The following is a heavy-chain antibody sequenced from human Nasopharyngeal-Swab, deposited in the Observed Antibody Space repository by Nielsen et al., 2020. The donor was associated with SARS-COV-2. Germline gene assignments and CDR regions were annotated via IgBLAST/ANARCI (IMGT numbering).Heavy chain of an antibody. V-gene: IGHV4-59*08. CDR2: IYYSGST. CDR3: ARQEGENCSGGSCYYYYGMDV. D-gene: IGHD2-15*01. Sequence: GSLRLSCTVSGGSISSYYWSWIRQPPGKGLEWIGYIYYSGSTNYNPSLKSRVTISVDTSKNQFSLKLSSVTAADTAVYYCARQEGENCSGGSCYYYYGMDVWGQGTTVTVSS. J-gene: IGHJ6*02. CDR1: GGSISSYY.